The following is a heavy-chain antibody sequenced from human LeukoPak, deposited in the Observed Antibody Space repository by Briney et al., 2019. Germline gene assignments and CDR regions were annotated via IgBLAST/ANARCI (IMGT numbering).Heavy chain of an antibody. CDR2: ISYDGSNK. CDR1: GFTFSSYA. D-gene: IGHD2-2*01. V-gene: IGHV3-30*04. Sequence: GGSLRLSCAASGFTFSSYAMHWVRQAPGKGREWVAVISYDGSNKYYADSVKGRFTISRDNSKNTLYLQMNSLRAEDTAVYYCARQLGYCSSTCCTWGGYYFDYWGQGTLVTVSS. J-gene: IGHJ4*02. CDR3: ARQLGYCSSTCCTWGGYYFDY.